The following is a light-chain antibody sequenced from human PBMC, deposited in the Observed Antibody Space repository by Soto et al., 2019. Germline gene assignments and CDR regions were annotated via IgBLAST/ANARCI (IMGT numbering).Light chain of an antibody. CDR3: YSCSRNSDTRYV. J-gene: IGLJ1*01. V-gene: IGLV2-14*03. CDR1: SSDIGASNY. Sequence: QSALTQPASVSGSPGQSITISCTGTSSDIGASNYVSWYQQHPGQAPKLMISDVSNRPSGISDRFSGSKSGNTASLTISGLQAEDAADYYCYSCSRNSDTRYVFGTGTKVTVL. CDR2: DVS.